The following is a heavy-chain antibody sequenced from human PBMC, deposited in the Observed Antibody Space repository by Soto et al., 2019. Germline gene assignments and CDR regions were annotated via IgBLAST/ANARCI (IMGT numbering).Heavy chain of an antibody. Sequence: QVQLVESGGGVVQPGRSLRLSCVASGFTFVSYGMHWVRQAPGKGLEWVAVVWYDGSNKYYADSVKGRFTISRDNSNKPLYLQMNSLRAEDTAIYYCARDWSTYYFDYWGQGTLVTVSS. V-gene: IGHV3-33*01. CDR1: GFTFVSYG. CDR2: VWYDGSNK. CDR3: ARDWSTYYFDY. J-gene: IGHJ4*02.